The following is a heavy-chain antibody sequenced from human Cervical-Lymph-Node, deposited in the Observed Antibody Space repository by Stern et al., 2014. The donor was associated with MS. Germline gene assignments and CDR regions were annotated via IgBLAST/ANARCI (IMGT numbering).Heavy chain of an antibody. V-gene: IGHV1-18*01. J-gene: IGHJ6*02. CDR2: LSAYNGNT. Sequence: QVQLVQSGAEVKKPGASVKVSCKASGYTFTSSGISWVRQAPGQGLEWMGWLSAYNGNTNSAQKLQGTVTMTTDTSTSTAYMELRSLRSDDTAVYYCAREEDYMLENCGMDVWGQGTTVTVSS. CDR3: AREEDYMLENCGMDV. CDR1: GYTFTSSG. D-gene: IGHD3-16*01.